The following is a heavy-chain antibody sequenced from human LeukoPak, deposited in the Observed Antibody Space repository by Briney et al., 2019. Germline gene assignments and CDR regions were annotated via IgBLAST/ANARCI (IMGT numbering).Heavy chain of an antibody. V-gene: IGHV3-23*01. Sequence: PGGSLRLSCAASGFTFSSYAMSWVRQAPGKGLEWVSAISGSGGSTYYADSVKGRFTISRDNSKNTLYLQMNSLRAEDTAVYYCAKSALFGSVAATPPYGMDVWGQGTTVTVSS. J-gene: IGHJ6*02. D-gene: IGHD2-15*01. CDR2: ISGSGGST. CDR3: AKSALFGSVAATPPYGMDV. CDR1: GFTFSSYA.